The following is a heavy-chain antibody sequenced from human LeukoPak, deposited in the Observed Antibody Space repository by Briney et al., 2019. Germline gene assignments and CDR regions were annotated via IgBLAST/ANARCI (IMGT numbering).Heavy chain of an antibody. CDR3: ARHGSRHSSSWYTGWFDP. D-gene: IGHD6-13*01. J-gene: IGHJ5*02. V-gene: IGHV5-51*01. CDR2: IYPGDSDT. Sequence: GESLKISCKGSGYSFTNYWIGWVRQMPGKGLEWMGIIYPGDSDTRYSPSFQGQVTISADKSISTAYLQWSSLKASDTAMYYCARHGSRHSSSWYTGWFDPWGQGTLVTVSS. CDR1: GYSFTNYW.